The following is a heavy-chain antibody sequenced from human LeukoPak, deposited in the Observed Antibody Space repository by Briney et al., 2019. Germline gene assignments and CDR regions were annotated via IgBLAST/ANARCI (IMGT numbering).Heavy chain of an antibody. J-gene: IGHJ5*02. CDR3: ARGSRAGGYQPFDP. V-gene: IGHV1-18*01. D-gene: IGHD2-2*01. CDR1: GYTFTSYG. Sequence: GASVKVSCKASGYTFTSYGVSWVRQAPGQGLEWMGWISPYNGNTNYAQKLQGRVTMTTDTSTSTAYMELRSLRSEDTAVYYCARGSRAGGYQPFDPWGQGTLVTVSS. CDR2: ISPYNGNT.